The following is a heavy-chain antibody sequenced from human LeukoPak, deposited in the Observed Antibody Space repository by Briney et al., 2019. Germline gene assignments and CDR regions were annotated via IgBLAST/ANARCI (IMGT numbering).Heavy chain of an antibody. CDR3: ARGGRFLEWLYWFDP. J-gene: IGHJ5*02. CDR2: IYYSGST. V-gene: IGHV4-31*03. Sequence: SETLSLTCTVCGGSISSGGYYWSWIRQHPGKGLEWIGYIYYSGSTYYNPSLKSRVTISVDTSKNQFSLKLSSVTAADTAVYYCARGGRFLEWLYWFDPWGQGTLVTVSS. CDR1: GGSISSGGYY. D-gene: IGHD3-3*01.